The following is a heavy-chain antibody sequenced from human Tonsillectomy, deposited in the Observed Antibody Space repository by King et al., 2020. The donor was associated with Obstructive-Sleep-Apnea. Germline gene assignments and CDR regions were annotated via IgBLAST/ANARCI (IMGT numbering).Heavy chain of an antibody. J-gene: IGHJ5*02. CDR3: AKNEASISAVSTDPIA. D-gene: IGHD6-6*01. Sequence: VQLVESGGGVVQPGRSLRLSCAASGFTFNSYGMHWVRPAPGKGLEWLAVISYDGSNKNYADSVKGRFTISRDNSKNTLYLKMNSLRAEDTAMYYCAKNEASISAVSTDPIAWGQGTLVTVSS. V-gene: IGHV3-30*18. CDR1: GFTFNSYG. CDR2: ISYDGSNK.